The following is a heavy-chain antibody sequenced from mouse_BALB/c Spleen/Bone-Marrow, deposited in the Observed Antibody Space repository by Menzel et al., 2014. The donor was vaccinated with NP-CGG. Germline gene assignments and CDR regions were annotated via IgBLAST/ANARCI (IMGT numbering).Heavy chain of an antibody. CDR3: ARSRDYYDNNSFAY. V-gene: IGHV1-54*03. CDR2: INPGSGVT. CDR1: GYVFTDFL. J-gene: IGHJ3*01. Sequence: QVQLQQPGAELVRPGTSLKVSCQASGYVFTDFLLEWVKQRPGQGLEWVGVINPGSGVTNYNEKFKDKATLTADRSSSTAYMQLSSLTSDDSAVYFCARSRDYYDNNSFAYWGQGTLVTVSA. D-gene: IGHD1-1*01.